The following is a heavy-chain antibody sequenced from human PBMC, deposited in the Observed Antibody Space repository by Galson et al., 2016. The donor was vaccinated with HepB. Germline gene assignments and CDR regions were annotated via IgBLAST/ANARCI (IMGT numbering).Heavy chain of an antibody. Sequence: SLRLSCAASGFTFSSYDMHWVRQATGKGLEWVSVIGTAGDTSYLDSVKGRFTISRENAKNSLYLQMNGLRAGDTAVYYCARGTSEYVWGNYRYTGVFDSWGQGILVTVSS. CDR1: GFTFSSYD. D-gene: IGHD3-16*02. V-gene: IGHV3-13*01. J-gene: IGHJ4*02. CDR3: ARGTSEYVWGNYRYTGVFDS. CDR2: IGTAGDT.